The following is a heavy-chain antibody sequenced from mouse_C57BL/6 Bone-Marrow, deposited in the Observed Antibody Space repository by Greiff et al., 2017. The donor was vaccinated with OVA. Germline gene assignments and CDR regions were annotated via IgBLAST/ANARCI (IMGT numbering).Heavy chain of an antibody. CDR2: ISYSGST. Sequence: DVQLQESGPGLAKPSQTLSLTCSVTGYSITSDYWNWIRKFPGNKLEYMGYISYSGSTYYNPSLKSRIFITRDTSKNQYYLQLNSVTTEDTATYYCASGYYGSSYDWYFDVWGTGTTVTVSS. CDR1: GYSITSDY. J-gene: IGHJ1*03. D-gene: IGHD1-1*01. CDR3: ASGYYGSSYDWYFDV. V-gene: IGHV3-8*01.